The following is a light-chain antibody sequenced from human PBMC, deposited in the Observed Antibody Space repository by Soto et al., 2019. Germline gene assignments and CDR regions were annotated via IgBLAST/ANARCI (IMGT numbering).Light chain of an antibody. CDR2: DAS. CDR1: QSVTTY. CDR3: HQRQYWPPIT. Sequence: PGERATLSCRASQSVTTYLAWYQQKPGQAPRLLISDASNRATGIPARFSGSGSGTDFTLTISSLEPEDFAVYYCHQRQYWPPITFGQGTRLEIK. J-gene: IGKJ5*01. V-gene: IGKV3-11*01.